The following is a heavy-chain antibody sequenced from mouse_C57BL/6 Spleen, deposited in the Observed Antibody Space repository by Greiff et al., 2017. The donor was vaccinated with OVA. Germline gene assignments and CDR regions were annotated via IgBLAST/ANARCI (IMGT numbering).Heavy chain of an antibody. J-gene: IGHJ4*01. CDR1: GYTFTDHT. CDR2: IYPRDGST. Sequence: VHLVESDAELVKPGASVKISCKVSGYTFTDHTIHWMKQRPEQGLEWIGYIYPRDGSTKYNEKFKGKATLTADKSSSTAYMQLNSLTSEDSAVYFCARLVAPYYYAMDYWGQGTSVTVSS. D-gene: IGHD1-1*02. V-gene: IGHV1-78*01. CDR3: ARLVAPYYYAMDY.